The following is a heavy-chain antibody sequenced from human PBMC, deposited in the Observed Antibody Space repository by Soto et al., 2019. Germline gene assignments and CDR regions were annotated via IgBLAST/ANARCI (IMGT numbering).Heavy chain of an antibody. V-gene: IGHV1-69*13. CDR2: IIPIFGTA. CDR1: GGTFSSYA. J-gene: IGHJ6*02. D-gene: IGHD3-3*01. Sequence: SVKVSCKASGGTFSSYAISWVRQAPGQGLEWMGGIIPIFGTANYAQKFQGRVTITADESTSTTYMELSSLRSEDTAVYYCAIPNYDFWSGSSYYYYYGMDVWGQGTTVTVSS. CDR3: AIPNYDFWSGSSYYYYYGMDV.